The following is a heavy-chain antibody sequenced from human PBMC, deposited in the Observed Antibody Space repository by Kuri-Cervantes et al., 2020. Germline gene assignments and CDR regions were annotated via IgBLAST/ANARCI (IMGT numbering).Heavy chain of an antibody. V-gene: IGHV4-30-4*01. J-gene: IGHJ4*02. CDR1: GGSISSGDYY. CDR2: IYYSGST. D-gene: IGHD6-19*01. Sequence: LRLSCTVSGGSISSGDYYWSWIRQPPGKGLEWIGYIYYSGSTYYNPSLKSRVTISVDTSKNQFSLKLSSVTVADTAEYYCARVGVAGTLDYFDYWGQGTLVTVSS. CDR3: ARVGVAGTLDYFDY.